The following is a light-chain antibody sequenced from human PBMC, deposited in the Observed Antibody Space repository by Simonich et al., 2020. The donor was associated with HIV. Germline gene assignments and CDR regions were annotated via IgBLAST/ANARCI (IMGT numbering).Light chain of an antibody. CDR3: QSYDSSNYV. J-gene: IGLJ1*01. V-gene: IGLV6-57*03. CDR1: SGSIASNY. Sequence: LTQPSSVSGSPGQSITISCTRSSGSIASNYVQWYQLRPGSAPTTVIHEDNQRPPGVPDRFSGSIDRSSNSASLTISGLQTEDEADYYCQSYDSSNYVFGTGTKVTVL. CDR2: EDN.